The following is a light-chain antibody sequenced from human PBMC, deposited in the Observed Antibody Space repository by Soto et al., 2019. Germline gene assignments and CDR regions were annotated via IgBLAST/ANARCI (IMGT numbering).Light chain of an antibody. CDR2: AAS. CDR3: QQSYTTPIT. J-gene: IGKJ5*01. Sequence: DIQMTQSPSSLSASVGDRVIITCRASQTISSHLNWYQQEPGKAPNLLVYAASSLQSGVPSRFTGSGSGTDFTLTISSLQPEDFATYFCQQSYTTPITFGQGTRLEIK. CDR1: QTISSH. V-gene: IGKV1-39*01.